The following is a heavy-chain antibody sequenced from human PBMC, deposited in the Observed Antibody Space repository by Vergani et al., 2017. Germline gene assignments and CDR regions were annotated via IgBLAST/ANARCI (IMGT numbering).Heavy chain of an antibody. J-gene: IGHJ3*02. D-gene: IGHD2-2*01. CDR2: ISGSGGST. V-gene: IGHV3-23*01. CDR3: AQDIVVVPADTDAFDI. CDR1: GFTFSSYA. Sequence: EVQLLESGGGLVQPGGSLRLSCAASGFTFSSYAMSWVRQAPGKGLEWVSAISGSGGSTYYADSVKGRFTISRDNSKNTRYLQMNSLRAEDTAVYYCAQDIVVVPADTDAFDIWGQGTMVTVSS.